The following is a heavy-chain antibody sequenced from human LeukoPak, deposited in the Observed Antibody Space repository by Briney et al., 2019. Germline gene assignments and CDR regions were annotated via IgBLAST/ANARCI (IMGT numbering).Heavy chain of an antibody. V-gene: IGHV3-21*01. Sequence: GGSLRLSCAASGFTFSSYSLNWVRQAPGKGLEWVSSISSSSSYIYYADSVKGRFTISRDNAKNSVSLQMNSLRAEDTAVYFCARPTWTNYMDVWGKGTAVTISS. D-gene: IGHD3/OR15-3a*01. CDR2: ISSSSSYI. J-gene: IGHJ6*03. CDR1: GFTFSSYS. CDR3: ARPTWTNYMDV.